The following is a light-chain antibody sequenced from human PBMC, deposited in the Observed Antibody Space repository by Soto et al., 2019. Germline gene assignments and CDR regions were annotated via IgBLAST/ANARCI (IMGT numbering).Light chain of an antibody. CDR1: QSVSSSY. V-gene: IGKV3-20*01. J-gene: IGKJ4*01. Sequence: VLTQSPDTLSFSPGERVTLSCRASQSVSSSYLAWYQHKPGQAPRLLMYGASTRATGIPDRSSGSGSGTDFSLTISGLEPEDFAMYYCQQYGSSPLTFGGGTKVDIK. CDR2: GAS. CDR3: QQYGSSPLT.